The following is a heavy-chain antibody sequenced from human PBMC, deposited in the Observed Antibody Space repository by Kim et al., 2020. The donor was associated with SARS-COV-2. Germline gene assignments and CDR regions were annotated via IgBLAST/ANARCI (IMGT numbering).Heavy chain of an antibody. V-gene: IGHV3-21*01. CDR3: ASGVDTGV. J-gene: IGHJ6*02. Sequence: SSYISYADSVKGRFTISRDNAKNSLYLQMNSLRAEDTAVYYCASGVDTGVWGQGTTVTVSS. CDR2: SSYI. D-gene: IGHD2-15*01.